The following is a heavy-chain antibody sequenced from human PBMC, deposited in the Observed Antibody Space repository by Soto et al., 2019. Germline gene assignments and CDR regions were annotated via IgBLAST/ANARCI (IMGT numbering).Heavy chain of an antibody. J-gene: IGHJ6*02. CDR2: IDYGGST. D-gene: IGHD6-19*01. Sequence: QLQLQESGPGLVKPSETLSLTCTVSGGSISSSSCYWGWIRQPPGKGLEWIGSIDYGGSTYYNPSLKSRVTISVDTSKNQFSLKLSSVTAADTAVYYCARLAVEDGDGYYYYGLDVWGQGTTVTVSS. V-gene: IGHV4-39*01. CDR3: ARLAVEDGDGYYYYGLDV. CDR1: GGSISSSSCY.